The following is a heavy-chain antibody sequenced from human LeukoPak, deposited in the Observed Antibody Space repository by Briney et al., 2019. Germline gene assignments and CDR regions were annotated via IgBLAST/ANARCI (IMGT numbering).Heavy chain of an antibody. CDR3: AKDRGSYRLFDY. CDR1: GFSFSSYA. Sequence: GGSLRLSCAASGFSFSSYAMSWVRQAPGKGLEGVSSTRGSGDNTYYADSVKGRFTISRDNSKNTLYLQMNSLRAEDTAIYFCAKDRGSYRLFDYWGQGTLVTVSS. D-gene: IGHD1-26*01. V-gene: IGHV3-23*01. J-gene: IGHJ4*02. CDR2: TRGSGDNT.